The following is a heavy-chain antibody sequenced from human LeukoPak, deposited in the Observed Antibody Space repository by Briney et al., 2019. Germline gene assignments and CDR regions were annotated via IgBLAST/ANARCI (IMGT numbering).Heavy chain of an antibody. D-gene: IGHD4-17*01. V-gene: IGHV3-23*01. CDR2: ISGSGADT. CDR3: AKDLRFDYGDYGDYFDY. J-gene: IGHJ4*02. CDR1: GFTFSHYA. Sequence: PGGSLRLSCAASGFTFSHYAMSWVRQAPGKGLEWVSSISGSGADTYYADSVKGRFTISRDNSKNTVHPQMNTLGADDTAVYYCAKDLRFDYGDYGDYFDYWGQGTLVTVSA.